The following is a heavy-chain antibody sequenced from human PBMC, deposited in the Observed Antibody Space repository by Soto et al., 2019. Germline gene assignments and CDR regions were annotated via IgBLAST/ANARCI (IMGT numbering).Heavy chain of an antibody. CDR2: INAGNGNT. V-gene: IGHV1-3*01. CDR1: GYTFINYA. CDR3: ARDPFEYYYGMDV. D-gene: IGHD3-9*01. J-gene: IGHJ6*02. Sequence: ASVKVSCKASGYTFINYAMDWVRQAPGQRLEWMGWINAGNGNTKYSQKFQGRVTITRDTSASTAYMELSSLRSEDTAVYYCARDPFEYYYGMDVWGQGTTVTVS.